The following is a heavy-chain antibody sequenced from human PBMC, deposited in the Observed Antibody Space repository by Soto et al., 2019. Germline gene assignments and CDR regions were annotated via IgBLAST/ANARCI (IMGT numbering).Heavy chain of an antibody. J-gene: IGHJ4*02. D-gene: IGHD3-22*01. CDR3: AKDYYDSSAVLAHDY. CDR1: GFTFSSYA. V-gene: IGHV3-23*01. Sequence: GGPLRLSCAASGFTFSSYAMSWVRQAPGKGLEWVSAISGSGGSTYYADSVKGRFTISRDNSKNTLYLQMNSLRAEDTAVYYCAKDYYDSSAVLAHDYWGQGTLVTVSS. CDR2: ISGSGGST.